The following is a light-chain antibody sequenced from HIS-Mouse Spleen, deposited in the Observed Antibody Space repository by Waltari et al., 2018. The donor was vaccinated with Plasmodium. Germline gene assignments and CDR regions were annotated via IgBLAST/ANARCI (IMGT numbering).Light chain of an antibody. CDR1: SSDVGGYNY. Sequence: QSALTQPASVSGSPGQSITIPCTGTSSDVGGYNYVSWYQQHPGKAPKLMIYDVRNRPSGVSTLFFGSKSGNTASLTISGLQAEDEADYYCSSYTSSSTRVFGGGTKLTVL. CDR3: SSYTSSSTRV. CDR2: DVR. V-gene: IGLV2-14*03. J-gene: IGLJ3*02.